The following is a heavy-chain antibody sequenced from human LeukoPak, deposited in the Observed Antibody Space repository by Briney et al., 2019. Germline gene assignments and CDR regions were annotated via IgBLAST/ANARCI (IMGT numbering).Heavy chain of an antibody. J-gene: IGHJ4*02. CDR1: GGSISSFY. V-gene: IGHV4-59*01. CDR3: ARGPDRYYFDY. CDR2: IYYSGST. Sequence: PSETLPLTCTVSGGSISSFYWSWIRQPPGKGLEWIGHIYYSGSTNYNPSLKSRVTISVDTSKNQFSLRLSSVTAADTAVYYCARGPDRYYFDYWGQGTLVTVSS. D-gene: IGHD1-14*01.